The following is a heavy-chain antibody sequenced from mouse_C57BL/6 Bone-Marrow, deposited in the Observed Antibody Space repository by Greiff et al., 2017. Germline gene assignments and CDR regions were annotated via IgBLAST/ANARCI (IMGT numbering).Heavy chain of an antibody. Sequence: EVQRVESGGGLVKPGGSLKLSCAASGFTFSSYAMSWVRQTPEKRLEWVATISDGGSYTYYPDNVKGRFTISRDNAKNKLYLQMSHLKSEDTAMYYCARDAYDYDECAYWGQGTRVTVSA. CDR3: ARDAYDYDECAY. CDR2: ISDGGSYT. D-gene: IGHD2-4*01. V-gene: IGHV5-4*01. J-gene: IGHJ3*01. CDR1: GFTFSSYA.